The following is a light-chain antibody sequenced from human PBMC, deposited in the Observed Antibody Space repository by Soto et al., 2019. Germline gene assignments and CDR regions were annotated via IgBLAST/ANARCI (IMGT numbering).Light chain of an antibody. CDR3: QQSNSYPYT. J-gene: IGKJ2*01. CDR1: QSISYW. V-gene: IGKV1-5*03. Sequence: DIQMTQSPSTLSASVGDRVTITCRASQSISYWLAWYQQKPGKAPILLIYKASSLESGVPSRFSGSGSGTEFTLTISSLQPDDFATYYCQQSNSYPYTFGQGPRLEIK. CDR2: KAS.